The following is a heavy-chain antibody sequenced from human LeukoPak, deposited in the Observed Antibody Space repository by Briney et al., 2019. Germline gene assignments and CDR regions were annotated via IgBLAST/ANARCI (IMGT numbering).Heavy chain of an antibody. Sequence: GGSLRLSCATSEFTFGSYAMTWVRQAPGKGLEWVSAISGSGGSTYYADSVKGRFTISRDNSKNTLYLQMNSLRAEDTAVYYCAKDRYYDSSGYWGYWGQGTLVTVSS. V-gene: IGHV3-23*01. CDR1: EFTFGSYA. D-gene: IGHD3-22*01. CDR3: AKDRYYDSSGYWGY. CDR2: ISGSGGST. J-gene: IGHJ4*02.